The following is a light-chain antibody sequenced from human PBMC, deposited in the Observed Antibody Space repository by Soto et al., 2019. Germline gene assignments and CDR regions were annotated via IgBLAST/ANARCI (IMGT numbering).Light chain of an antibody. Sequence: QSVLTQPASVSGSPGQSITISCTGTSSDVGGYNHVSWYQQRPGKAPRLMIYEVSNRPSGVSNRFSGSKSGNTASLTISGLQAEDEADYFCSSYTGSRPHVFGTGTKLTVL. V-gene: IGLV2-14*01. CDR2: EVS. CDR1: SSDVGGYNH. J-gene: IGLJ1*01. CDR3: SSYTGSRPHV.